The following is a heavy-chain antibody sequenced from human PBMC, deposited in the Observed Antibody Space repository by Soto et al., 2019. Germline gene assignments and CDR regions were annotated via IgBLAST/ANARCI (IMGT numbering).Heavy chain of an antibody. V-gene: IGHV3-74*01. CDR2: INSDGSST. D-gene: IGHD3-16*01. Sequence: EVQLVESGGGLVQPGGSLRLSCASSGFTFSSYWMHWVRQAPGKGLVWVSRINSDGSSTSYADSVKGRFTISRDNAKNTLYLQMNSLRAEDTAVYYCARVDYVTKWYFDLWGRGTLVTVSS. J-gene: IGHJ2*01. CDR1: GFTFSSYW. CDR3: ARVDYVTKWYFDL.